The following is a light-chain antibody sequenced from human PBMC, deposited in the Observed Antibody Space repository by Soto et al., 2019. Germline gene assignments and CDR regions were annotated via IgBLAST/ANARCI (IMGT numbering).Light chain of an antibody. V-gene: IGKV3-20*01. CDR1: QSVSSN. CDR3: QQYGSSPPWK. J-gene: IGKJ1*01. Sequence: EIVMTQSPATLSGSPGERASLSCRSSQSVSSNLAWYQQKPGQAPRLLIYGASTRAAGIPDRFSGSGSGTDFTLTITRLEPEDFAVYYCQQYGSSPPWKFGQGTKVDIK. CDR2: GAS.